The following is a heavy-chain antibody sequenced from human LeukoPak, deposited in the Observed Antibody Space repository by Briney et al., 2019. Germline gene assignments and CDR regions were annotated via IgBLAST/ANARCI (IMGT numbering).Heavy chain of an antibody. D-gene: IGHD3-3*01. CDR2: IYTSGST. V-gene: IGHV4-4*07. CDR1: GGSISSYY. Sequence: SETLSLTCTVSGGSISSYYWSWIRQPAGKGLEWIGRIYTSGSTNYNPSLRSRVTMSVDTSKNQFSLKLSSVTAADTAVYYCAREATVLRFLEWLHYNWFDPWGQGTLVTVSS. CDR3: AREATVLRFLEWLHYNWFDP. J-gene: IGHJ5*02.